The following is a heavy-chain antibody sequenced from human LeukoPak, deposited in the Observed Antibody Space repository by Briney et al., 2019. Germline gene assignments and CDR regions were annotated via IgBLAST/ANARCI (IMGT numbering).Heavy chain of an antibody. CDR1: GLTLSSYA. CDR2: ISGSGGRT. V-gene: IGHV3-23*01. Sequence: PGGSLRLSCAASGLTLSSYAMSWVRHAPGKGLESVSAISGSGGRTYYAHSVEGRFTIYRDNSKQTVYLQMNSLRAGDTAVYSCAKVLQPPGNYLAYFDSWGQGTLVTVSS. CDR3: AKVLQPPGNYLAYFDS. J-gene: IGHJ4*02. D-gene: IGHD4-11*01.